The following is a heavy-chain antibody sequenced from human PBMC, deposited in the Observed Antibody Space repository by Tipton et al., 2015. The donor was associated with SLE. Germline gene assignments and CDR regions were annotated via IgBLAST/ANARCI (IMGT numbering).Heavy chain of an antibody. CDR2: MYYSGST. V-gene: IGHV4-39*01. CDR1: GGSISSNDYY. Sequence: TLSLTCNVSGGSISSNDYYWGWIRQPPGKGLEWIGSMYYSGSTYYSPSLSSRVTISVDTSKNQFSLKLSSVTAADTAVYYCARGRITMVRGRRSYYYMDVWGKGTTVTVSS. J-gene: IGHJ6*03. CDR3: ARGRITMVRGRRSYYYMDV. D-gene: IGHD3-10*01.